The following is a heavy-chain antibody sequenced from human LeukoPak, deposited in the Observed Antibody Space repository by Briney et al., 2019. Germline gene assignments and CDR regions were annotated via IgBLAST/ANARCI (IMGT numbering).Heavy chain of an antibody. CDR1: GFTFGDYA. J-gene: IGHJ3*02. D-gene: IGHD3-22*01. V-gene: IGHV3-49*04. CDR3: TRRYNYDSSGYYYEGDAFDI. Sequence: GGSLRLSCTTFGFTFGDYAMSWVRQAPGKGLEWVGFIRSKAYGGTTKNAASVKGRFTISRDDSRSIAYLQMNSLKTEDTAVYYCTRRYNYDSSGYYYEGDAFDIWGQGTMVTVSS. CDR2: IRSKAYGGTT.